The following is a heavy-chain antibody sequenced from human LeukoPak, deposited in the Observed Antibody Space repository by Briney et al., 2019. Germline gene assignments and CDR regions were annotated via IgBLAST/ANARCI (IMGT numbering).Heavy chain of an antibody. CDR2: MNPNSGNT. CDR1: GGTFCSYA. Sequence: GSSVKVSCKASGGTFCSYAISWVRQATGQGLEWMGWMNPNSGNTGYAQKFQGRVTMTRNTSISTAYMELSSLRSEDTAVYYCALGGVTPGKSGFQHWGQGTLVTVSS. CDR3: ALGGVTPGKSGFQH. V-gene: IGHV1-8*02. D-gene: IGHD2-8*02. J-gene: IGHJ1*01.